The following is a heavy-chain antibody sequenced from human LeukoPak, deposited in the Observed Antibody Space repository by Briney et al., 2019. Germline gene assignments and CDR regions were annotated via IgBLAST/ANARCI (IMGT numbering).Heavy chain of an antibody. CDR1: GGSISSSSYY. V-gene: IGHV4-39*07. D-gene: IGHD3-22*01. Sequence: SGTLSLTCTVSGGSISSSSYYWGWIRQPPGKGLEWIGSIYYSGSTYYNPSLKSRVTISVDTSKNQFSLKLSSVTAADTAVYYCARALPDSSGLGFDYWGQGTLVTVSS. CDR2: IYYSGST. CDR3: ARALPDSSGLGFDY. J-gene: IGHJ4*02.